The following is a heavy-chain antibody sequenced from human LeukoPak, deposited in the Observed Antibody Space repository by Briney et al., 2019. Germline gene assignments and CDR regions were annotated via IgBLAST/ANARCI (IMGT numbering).Heavy chain of an antibody. V-gene: IGHV3-11*01. CDR3: AREGTVVVPAAINGGENYYYYYGMDV. J-gene: IGHJ6*02. D-gene: IGHD2-2*02. CDR2: ISSSGSTI. Sequence: GGSLRLSCAASGFTFSDYYMSWIRQAPGKGLEWVSYISSSGSTIYYADSVKGRFTTSRDNAKNSLYLQMNSLRAEDAAVYYCAREGTVVVPAAINGGENYYYYYGMDVWGQGTTVTVSS. CDR1: GFTFSDYY.